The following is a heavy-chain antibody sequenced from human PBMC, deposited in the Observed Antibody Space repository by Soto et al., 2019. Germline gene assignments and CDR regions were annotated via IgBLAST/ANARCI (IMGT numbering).Heavy chain of an antibody. Sequence: SETLSLTCTVSGGSISSSSYYWGWIRQPPGKGLEWIGSIYYSGSTYYNPSPKSRVTISVDTSKNQFSLKLSSVTAADTAVYYCARLVGDYGDYQSDYWGQGTLVTVSS. J-gene: IGHJ4*02. CDR1: GGSISSSSYY. CDR3: ARLVGDYGDYQSDY. D-gene: IGHD4-17*01. CDR2: IYYSGST. V-gene: IGHV4-39*01.